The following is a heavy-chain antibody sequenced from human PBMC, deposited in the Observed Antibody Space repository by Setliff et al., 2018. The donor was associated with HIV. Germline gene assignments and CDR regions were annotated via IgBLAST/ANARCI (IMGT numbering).Heavy chain of an antibody. J-gene: IGHJ4*02. CDR1: GYNFTTYW. CDR2: IYPADSES. Sequence: GESPKISCKGSGYNFTTYWIGWVRQMPGKGLEWMGIIYPADSESRYSPSFQGQVTISADKSITTAYLQWSSLKASDTAFYYCARRGIGKYSSGWFDFWGQGTLVTVSS. V-gene: IGHV5-51*01. CDR3: ARRGIGKYSSGWFDF. D-gene: IGHD6-19*01.